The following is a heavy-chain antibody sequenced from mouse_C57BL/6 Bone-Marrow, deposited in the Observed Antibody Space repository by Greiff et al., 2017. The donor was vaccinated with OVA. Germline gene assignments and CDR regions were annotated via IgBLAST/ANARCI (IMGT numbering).Heavy chain of an antibody. CDR1: GYTFTDYE. V-gene: IGHV1-15*01. D-gene: IGHD2-5*01. J-gene: IGHJ4*01. CDR3: TRGYSNYYAMDY. CDR2: IDPETGGT. Sequence: QVQLQQSGAELVRPGASVTLSCKASGYTFTDYEMHWVKQTPVHGLEWIGAIDPETGGTASNQKFKGKAILTADKSSSTAYMELRSLTSEDSAVYYCTRGYSNYYAMDYGGQGTSVTVSS.